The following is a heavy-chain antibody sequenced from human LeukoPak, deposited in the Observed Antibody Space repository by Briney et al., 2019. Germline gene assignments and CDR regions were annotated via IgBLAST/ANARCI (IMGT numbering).Heavy chain of an antibody. CDR2: MNQDGSEK. Sequence: GGSLRLSCAASGFTFSSYWMSWVRQAPGKGLEWVANMNQDGSEKYYVDSVKGRFTISRDNAKNSPYLQMNSLRAEDTAVYYCARGNSAFDYWGQGTLVTVSS. D-gene: IGHD4-23*01. V-gene: IGHV3-7*01. CDR1: GFTFSSYW. CDR3: ARGNSAFDY. J-gene: IGHJ4*02.